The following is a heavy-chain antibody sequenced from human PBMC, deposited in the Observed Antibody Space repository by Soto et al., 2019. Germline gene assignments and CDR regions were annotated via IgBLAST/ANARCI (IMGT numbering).Heavy chain of an antibody. V-gene: IGHV4-39*07. CDR3: ARPTPYWTLDAFDI. J-gene: IGHJ3*02. D-gene: IGHD1-1*01. CDR2: IYYSGST. Sequence: SETLSLTCTVSGGSISSSSYYWGWIRQPPGKGLEWIGSIYYSGSTYYNPSLKSRVTISVDTSKNQFSLKLSSVTAADTAVYYCARPTPYWTLDAFDIWGQGTMVTVSS. CDR1: GGSISSSSYY.